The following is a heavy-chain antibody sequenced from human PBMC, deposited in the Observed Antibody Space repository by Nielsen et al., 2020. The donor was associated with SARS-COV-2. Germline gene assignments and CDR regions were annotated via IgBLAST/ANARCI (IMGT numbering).Heavy chain of an antibody. Sequence: SVQVSCLASRFTFTNSAMQWVRQARGQRLEWIGWIVVGSGNTNYAQKFQERVTITRDMSTSTAYMELSSLRSEDTAVYYCAAAEFGGVIVPKWGQGTLVTVSS. CDR3: AAAEFGGVIVPK. CDR2: IVVGSGNT. J-gene: IGHJ4*02. D-gene: IGHD3-16*02. V-gene: IGHV1-58*02. CDR1: RFTFTNSA.